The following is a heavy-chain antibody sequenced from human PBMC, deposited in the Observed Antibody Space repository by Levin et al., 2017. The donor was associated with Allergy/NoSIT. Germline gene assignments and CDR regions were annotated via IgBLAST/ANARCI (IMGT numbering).Heavy chain of an antibody. V-gene: IGHV1-69*13. D-gene: IGHD6-6*01. CDR3: ARQGSSSHNYYYYGMDV. CDR2: IIPIFGTA. J-gene: IGHJ6*02. Sequence: SVKVSCKASGGTFSSYAISWVRQAPGQGLEWMGGIIPIFGTANYAQKFQGRVTITADESTSTAYMELSSLRSEDTAVYYCARQGSSSHNYYYYGMDVWGQGTTVTVSS. CDR1: GGTFSSYA.